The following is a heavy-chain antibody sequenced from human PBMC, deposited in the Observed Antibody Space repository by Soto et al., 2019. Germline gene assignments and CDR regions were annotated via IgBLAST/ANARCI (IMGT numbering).Heavy chain of an antibody. J-gene: IGHJ4*02. CDR2: ISAYNGNR. CDR1: GYNFTNYG. D-gene: IGHD3-22*01. CDR3: ARGNYDSSGYDFDH. V-gene: IGHV1-18*01. Sequence: ASVKVSCKASGYNFTNYGITWVRQAPGQGLEWMGWISAYNGNRNYAQKLQGRVTMTTDTSTSTAYMELRSLRPDDTAVYYCARGNYDSSGYDFDHWGQGTLVTVS.